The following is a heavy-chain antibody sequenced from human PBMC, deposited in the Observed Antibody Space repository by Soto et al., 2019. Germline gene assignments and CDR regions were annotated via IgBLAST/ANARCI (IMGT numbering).Heavy chain of an antibody. CDR3: AKVSRMGSAIDFDY. CDR1: GYTFSNYD. J-gene: IGHJ4*02. CDR2: VNPNNGDT. V-gene: IGHV1-8*01. Sequence: QVQLVQSGAELKKPGASVKVSCKASGYTFSNYDMNWVRQATGQGPEWIGWVNPNNGDTGYAQKYQGRVTLTTDISTTADYTELTSLRSEDTAIYYCAKVSRMGSAIDFDYWGQGTLITVSS. D-gene: IGHD2-8*01.